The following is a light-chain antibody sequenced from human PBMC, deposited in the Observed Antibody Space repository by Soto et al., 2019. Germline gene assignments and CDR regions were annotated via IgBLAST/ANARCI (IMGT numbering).Light chain of an antibody. Sequence: QSVLTQPPSASGTPGQRVTISCTGTNNDVGGYKLVSWYQQHPGKVPKVVIYEGSKRPSGVSNRFSGSKSGNTASLTISGLQAEDEAYYYCWSYAGNTIFVFGGGTKVTVL. CDR2: EGS. V-gene: IGLV2-23*03. CDR3: WSYAGNTIFV. CDR1: NNDVGGYKL. J-gene: IGLJ2*01.